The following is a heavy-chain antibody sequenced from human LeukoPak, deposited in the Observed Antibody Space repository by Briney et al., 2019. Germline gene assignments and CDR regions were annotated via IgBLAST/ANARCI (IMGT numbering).Heavy chain of an antibody. V-gene: IGHV3-7*01. Sequence: GGSLRLSCAVSGFTFSGFWMSWSRQAPGKGLEWVASINSDGSEGYYADVVKGRFTISRDNSKNALYLQMNSLRAEDTAVYYCARDRSYYYYYGMDVWGQGTTVTVSS. CDR3: ARDRSYYYYYGMDV. CDR2: INSDGSEG. CDR1: GFTFSGFW. J-gene: IGHJ6*02.